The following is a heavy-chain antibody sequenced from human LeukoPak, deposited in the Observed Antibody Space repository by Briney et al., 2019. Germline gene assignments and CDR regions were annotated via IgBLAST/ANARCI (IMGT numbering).Heavy chain of an antibody. CDR3: ARDLRSQYYYDSSGYSPPDY. J-gene: IGHJ4*02. CDR1: GFTFDDYA. Sequence: GRSLRLSCAASGFTFDDYAMHWVRQAPGKGLEWVSGISWNSGSIDYADSVKGRFTISRDNAKNSLYLQMNSLRAEDTAVYYCARDLRSQYYYDSSGYSPPDYWGQGTLVTVSS. D-gene: IGHD3-22*01. V-gene: IGHV3-9*01. CDR2: ISWNSGSI.